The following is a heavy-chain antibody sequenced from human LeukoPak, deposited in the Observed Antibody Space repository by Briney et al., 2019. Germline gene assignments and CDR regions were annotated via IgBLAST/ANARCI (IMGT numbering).Heavy chain of an antibody. CDR2: ISGSGGNT. V-gene: IGHV3-23*01. CDR3: APKVVGSTPFDY. D-gene: IGHD2-15*01. J-gene: IGHJ4*02. Sequence: GGSLRLSCAASGFTFSSYAMNWVRQAPGKGLEWVSSISGSGGNTYYADSVKGRFTISRDNSKNTLYLQMNRLRAEDTAVYYCAPKVVGSTPFDYWGQGTLVTVSS. CDR1: GFTFSSYA.